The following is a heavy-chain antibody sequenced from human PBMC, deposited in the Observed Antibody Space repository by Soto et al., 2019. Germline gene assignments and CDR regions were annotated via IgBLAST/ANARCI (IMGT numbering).Heavy chain of an antibody. CDR2: IDPSDSYT. D-gene: IGHD3-22*01. V-gene: IGHV5-10-1*01. Sequence: PGESLKISCKGSGYSFTSYWISWVRQMPGKGLEWMGRIDPSDSYTNYSPSFQGHVTISADKSISTAYLQWSSLKASDTAMYYCASYYYDSSGYVGGVHDAFDIWGQGTMVTVS. J-gene: IGHJ3*02. CDR1: GYSFTSYW. CDR3: ASYYYDSSGYVGGVHDAFDI.